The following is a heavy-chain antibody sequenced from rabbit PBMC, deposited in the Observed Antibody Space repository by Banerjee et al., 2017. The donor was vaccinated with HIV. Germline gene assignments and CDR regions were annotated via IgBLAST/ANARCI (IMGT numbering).Heavy chain of an antibody. CDR2: IDTAGSRT. CDR3: ARDDYGTSGAYFNL. V-gene: IGHV1S45*01. CDR1: GLDFSSDYD. Sequence: QEQLEESGGGLVKPGGTLTLTCKASGLDFSSDYDMCWVRQAPGKGLEWIACIDTAGSRTYYASWAKGRFTISKTSSTTVTLQMTSLTAADTATYFCARDDYGTSGAYFNLWGPGTLVTVS. D-gene: IGHD1-1*01. J-gene: IGHJ4*01.